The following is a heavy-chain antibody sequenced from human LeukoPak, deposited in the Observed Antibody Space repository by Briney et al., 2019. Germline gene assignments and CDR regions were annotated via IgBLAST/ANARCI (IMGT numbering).Heavy chain of an antibody. Sequence: SETLSLTCTVSGGSISSYYWSWIRQPPGKGLEWIGNIYYSGSTNYNPSLKSRVTISVDTSKNQFSLKLSSVTAADTAVYYCARTFTFCSSTSCSEPFDYWGQGTLVTVSS. D-gene: IGHD2-2*01. CDR3: ARTFTFCSSTSCSEPFDY. CDR1: GGSISSYY. V-gene: IGHV4-59*01. CDR2: IYYSGST. J-gene: IGHJ4*02.